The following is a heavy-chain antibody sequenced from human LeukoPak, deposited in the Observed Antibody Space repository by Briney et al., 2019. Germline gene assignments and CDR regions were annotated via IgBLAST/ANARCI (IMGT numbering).Heavy chain of an antibody. Sequence: GGSLRLSCAASGFSFSWHAMNWVRQAPGKGLEWVSVLSGSGGNTFYADSVKGRFTISRDNSKNTVYLQMNSLRVEDTAVYYCAKDEGVEGASVRAFEFWGQGTLVTVSS. CDR2: LSGSGGNT. CDR3: AKDEGVEGASVRAFEF. D-gene: IGHD1-26*01. CDR1: GFSFSWHA. V-gene: IGHV3-23*01. J-gene: IGHJ4*02.